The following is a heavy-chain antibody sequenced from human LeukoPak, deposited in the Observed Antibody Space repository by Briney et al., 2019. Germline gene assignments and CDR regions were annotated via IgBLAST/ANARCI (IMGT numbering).Heavy chain of an antibody. CDR2: ITGRGDDT. CDR1: GFMFKSYA. Sequence: GGSLRLSCAASGFMFKSYAMSWVRQAPGRGLEWVSGITGRGDDTKYADSVKGRFIISRDKSKNTVHLHLNGLTVEDAAVYYCAKDIFSSVGTPDYWGQGTRVTVSS. D-gene: IGHD3-3*02. V-gene: IGHV3-23*01. CDR3: AKDIFSSVGTPDY. J-gene: IGHJ4*02.